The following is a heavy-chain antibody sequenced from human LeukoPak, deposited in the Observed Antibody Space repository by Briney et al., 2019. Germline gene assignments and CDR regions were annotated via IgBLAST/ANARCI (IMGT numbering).Heavy chain of an antibody. J-gene: IGHJ4*02. D-gene: IGHD1-26*01. CDR2: VHKSGRT. CDR3: ARELLGAPTPGAY. V-gene: IGHV4-59*12. CDR1: LDSTTSNF. Sequence: PSETLSLTCTVSLDSTTSNFWSWVRQPPGEGLEWIGEVHKSGRTNYNPSLKTRVTISIDASKNQLSLEVTSVTAADTAVYYCARELLGAPTPGAYWGQGTRVAVSS.